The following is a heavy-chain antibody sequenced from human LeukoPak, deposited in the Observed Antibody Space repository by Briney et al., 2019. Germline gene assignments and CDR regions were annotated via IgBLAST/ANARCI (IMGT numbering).Heavy chain of an antibody. D-gene: IGHD6-13*01. J-gene: IGHJ4*02. CDR1: GYTFIAYG. V-gene: IGHV1-18*01. CDR2: IRPYNGDT. Sequence: GASVKVSCKASGYTFIAYGISWVRQAPGQGLEWMGWIRPYNGDTNYAQKFQGRVTMTTDTSTTTAYMELRGLRSDGTAVYYCARAGIAADGIIDYWGQGTLVTVSS. CDR3: ARAGIAADGIIDY.